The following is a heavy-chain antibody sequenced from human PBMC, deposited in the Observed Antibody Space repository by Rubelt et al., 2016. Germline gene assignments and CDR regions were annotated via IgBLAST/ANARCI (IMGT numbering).Heavy chain of an antibody. CDR2: INHSGST. CDR3: ARRRGYSGSSYWYFDL. D-gene: IGHD1-26*01. V-gene: IGHV4-34*01. CDR1: GGSFSGYY. J-gene: IGHJ2*01. Sequence: QVQLQQWGAGLLKPSETLSLTCAVYGGSFSGYYWSWIRQPPGKGLEWIGEINHSGSTNYNPSLKSRVTLSVESPKNQSSRKRRSVAAADTAVYYCARRRGYSGSSYWYFDLWGRGTLVTGSS.